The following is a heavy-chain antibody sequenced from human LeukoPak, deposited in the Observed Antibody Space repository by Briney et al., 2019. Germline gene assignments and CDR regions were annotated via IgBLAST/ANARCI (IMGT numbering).Heavy chain of an antibody. D-gene: IGHD2-15*01. J-gene: IGHJ4*02. CDR3: ARLRLHCSGGSCYPYFDY. CDR1: GYTFTSYD. V-gene: IGHV1-8*01. Sequence: ASVKVSCKASGYTFTSYDINWVRQATGQGLEWMGWMNPNSGNTGYAQKFQGRVTMTRNTSISTAYMELSSLRSEDTAVYYCARLRLHCSGGSCYPYFDYWGQGTLVTVSS. CDR2: MNPNSGNT.